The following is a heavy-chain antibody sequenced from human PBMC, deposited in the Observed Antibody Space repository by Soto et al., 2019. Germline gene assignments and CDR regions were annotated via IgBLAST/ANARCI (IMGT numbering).Heavy chain of an antibody. J-gene: IGHJ6*03. D-gene: IGHD3-10*01. CDR3: AKDSYGSGIHFYYYYYMDV. CDR1: GFTFSNYA. V-gene: IGHV3-23*01. CDR2: ISGSSGTT. Sequence: EVQLLESGGGLVQPGGSLRPSCAASGFTFSNYAMSWVRQAPGKGLEWVSGISGSSGTTYYADSVKGRFTISRDNSKNTLFLQMNSLRAEDTAVYYCAKDSYGSGIHFYYYYYMDVWGKGTTVTVSS.